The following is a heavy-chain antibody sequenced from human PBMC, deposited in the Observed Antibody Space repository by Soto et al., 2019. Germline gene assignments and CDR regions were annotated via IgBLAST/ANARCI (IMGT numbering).Heavy chain of an antibody. CDR1: GYTFTNYA. CDR2: INAGNGDT. Sequence: QVHLVQSGAEEKKRGASVKVSCKASGYTFTNYAMHWVRQAPGQRLEWMGWINAGNGDTKYSQNFQGRVTITRDTSASTAYMELSGLRSEDTAVYYCTRSALRPAGGLIGPFAYWGQGTLVTVSS. CDR3: TRSALRPAGGLIGPFAY. J-gene: IGHJ4*02. D-gene: IGHD3-16*02. V-gene: IGHV1-3*05.